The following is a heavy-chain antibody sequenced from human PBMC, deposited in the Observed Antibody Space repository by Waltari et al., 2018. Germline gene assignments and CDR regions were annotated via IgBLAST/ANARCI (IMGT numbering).Heavy chain of an antibody. Sequence: EVRLLGPGGALVQPGGSLRLSCAAPEFTFTSYGMSWVRQAPGKGTEWVSSISADGTRTYYGDSMKGRFTISRDNSENTLYLQMNSLRAEDTALYYCAKGTWGSAFDIWGQGTMVTVSS. CDR1: EFTFTSYG. V-gene: IGHV3-23*01. D-gene: IGHD7-27*01. J-gene: IGHJ3*02. CDR2: ISADGTRT. CDR3: AKGTWGSAFDI.